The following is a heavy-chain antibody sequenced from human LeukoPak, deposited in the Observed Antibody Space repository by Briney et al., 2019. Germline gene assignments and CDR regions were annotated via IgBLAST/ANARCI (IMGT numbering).Heavy chain of an antibody. CDR2: ISPNSGGT. J-gene: IGHJ5*02. CDR3: ARDLGFPGDGSHWFDP. V-gene: IGHV1-2*04. CDR1: GGTFSSYA. Sequence: ASVKVSCKASGGTFSSYAISWVRQAPGQGLEWMGWISPNSGGTNYAQKFQGWVTMTRDTSISTAYMELSRLRSDDTAVYYCARDLGFPGDGSHWFDPWGQGTLVTVSS. D-gene: IGHD7-27*01.